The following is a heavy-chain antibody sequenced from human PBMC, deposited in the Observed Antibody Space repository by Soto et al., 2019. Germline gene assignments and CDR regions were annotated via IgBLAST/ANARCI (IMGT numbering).Heavy chain of an antibody. Sequence: SETLSLTCSVSGGSISGYYWSWIRQPPGKGLEWIGYFHYSRSTNYNPSLKSRVTISVDTSKNQFSLNLSSVTAADTAVYYCARTYTDAFDIWGQGTMVTVSS. J-gene: IGHJ3*02. CDR1: GGSISGYY. D-gene: IGHD2-2*02. CDR2: FHYSRST. CDR3: ARTYTDAFDI. V-gene: IGHV4-59*01.